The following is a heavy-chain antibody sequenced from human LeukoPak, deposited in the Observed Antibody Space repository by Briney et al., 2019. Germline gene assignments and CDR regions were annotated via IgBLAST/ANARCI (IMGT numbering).Heavy chain of an antibody. J-gene: IGHJ4*02. Sequence: GGSLRLSCAASGFTFSSYAMSWVRQAPGKGLEWVSAISGSGGRTYYTDSVKGRFTISRDNSKNTLYLQMNSLRAEDTAVYYCARDKFGYSSALDYWGQGTLVTVSS. CDR2: ISGSGGRT. CDR1: GFTFSSYA. V-gene: IGHV3-23*01. D-gene: IGHD6-19*01. CDR3: ARDKFGYSSALDY.